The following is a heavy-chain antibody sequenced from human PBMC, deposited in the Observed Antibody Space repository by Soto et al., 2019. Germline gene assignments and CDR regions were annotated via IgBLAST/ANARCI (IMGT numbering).Heavy chain of an antibody. V-gene: IGHV3-23*01. J-gene: IGHJ4*02. D-gene: IGHD2-15*01. Sequence: VGSLRLSCAASGFTFSSFAMSWFRQAPGKGLEWVSAIRGGGGGTYYADSVKGRFTISRDNSKNTQYLQMNSLRAEDTAVYYCARVLGGSGSPVDYWGQGTLVTVSS. CDR2: IRGGGGGT. CDR3: ARVLGGSGSPVDY. CDR1: GFTFSSFA.